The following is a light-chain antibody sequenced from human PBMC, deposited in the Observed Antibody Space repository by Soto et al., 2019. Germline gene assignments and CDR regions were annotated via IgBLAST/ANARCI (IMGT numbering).Light chain of an antibody. Sequence: EIVFTQSPATLSLSPGERGTLSCRASESVTDYLAWYQQKPGQAPRLLVYDVSYRAAGIPTRFSGGGSGTDFTLTISNVEPEDFAVYYCQQYNNWWAFGGGTKVDIK. CDR3: QQYNNWWA. CDR1: ESVTDY. J-gene: IGKJ4*01. V-gene: IGKV3-11*01. CDR2: DVS.